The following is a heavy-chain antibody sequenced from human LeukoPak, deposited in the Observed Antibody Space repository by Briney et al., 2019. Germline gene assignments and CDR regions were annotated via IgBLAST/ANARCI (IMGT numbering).Heavy chain of an antibody. D-gene: IGHD4-17*01. J-gene: IGHJ4*02. CDR3: ARDRVSVGTVTTPGY. CDR2: ISYDGSNK. CDR1: VFTFSSYA. V-gene: IGHV3-30*04. Sequence: GRSLRLSCAASVFTFSSYAMHWVRQAPGKGLEWVAVISYDGSNKYYADSVKGRFTISRDNSKNTLYLQMNSLRAEDTAVYYCARDRVSVGTVTTPGYWGQGTLVTVSS.